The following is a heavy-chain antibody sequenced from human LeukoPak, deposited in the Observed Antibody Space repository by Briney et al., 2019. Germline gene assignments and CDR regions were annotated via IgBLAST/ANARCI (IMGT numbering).Heavy chain of an antibody. V-gene: IGHV3-33*01. D-gene: IGHD6-19*01. J-gene: IGHJ4*02. CDR1: GFTFSSYG. CDR3: ASPYDSGAGTGPFGY. Sequence: GGSLRLSCAASGFTFSSYGMHWVRQAPGKGLEWVAVIWYDGSNKYYADSVKGRFTISRDNSKNTLYLQMNSLRAEDTAVYYGASPYDSGAGTGPFGYWGKGTLVTVSS. CDR2: IWYDGSNK.